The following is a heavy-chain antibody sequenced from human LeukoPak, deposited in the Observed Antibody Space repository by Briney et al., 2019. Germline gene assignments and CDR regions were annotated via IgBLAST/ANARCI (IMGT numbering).Heavy chain of an antibody. Sequence: ASVKVSCKASGFTFTSSAVQWVRQARGQRLEWIGWIVVGSGNTNYAQKFQERVTITRDMSTSTAYMELSSLRSEDTAVYYCAAADYYGSGSYYNSVYGMGVWGKGTTVTVSS. V-gene: IGHV1-58*01. J-gene: IGHJ6*04. CDR3: AAADYYGSGSYYNSVYGMGV. D-gene: IGHD3-10*01. CDR2: IVVGSGNT. CDR1: GFTFTSSA.